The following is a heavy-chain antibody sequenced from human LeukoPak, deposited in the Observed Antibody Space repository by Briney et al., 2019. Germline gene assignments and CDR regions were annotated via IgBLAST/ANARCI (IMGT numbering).Heavy chain of an antibody. CDR3: ARDHGRTPDYYYYYMDV. J-gene: IGHJ6*03. CDR1: GDSVSSNSAA. V-gene: IGHV6-1*01. CDR2: TYYRSKWYN. D-gene: IGHD5-24*01. Sequence: SQTLSLTCAISGDSVSSNSAAWNWIRQSPSRGLEWLGRTYYRSKWYNDYAVSVKSRITINPDTSKNQFSLQLNSVTPEDTVVYYCARDHGRTPDYYYYYMDVWGKGTTVTVSS.